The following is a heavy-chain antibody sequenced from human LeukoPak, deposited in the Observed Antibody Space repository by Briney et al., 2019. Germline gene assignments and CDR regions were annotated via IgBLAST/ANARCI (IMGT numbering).Heavy chain of an antibody. CDR1: GYSISSGYY. CDR3: ARDGSRRKTTQGSDALGYCSGGSCYADY. Sequence: PSETLSLTCTVSGYSISSGYYWGWIRQPPGKGLEWIGSIYHSGSTYYNPSLKSRVTISVDTSKNQFSLKLSSVTAADTAVYYCARDGSRRKTTQGSDALGYCSGGSCYADYWGQGTLVTVSS. J-gene: IGHJ4*02. V-gene: IGHV4-38-2*02. D-gene: IGHD2-15*01. CDR2: IYHSGST.